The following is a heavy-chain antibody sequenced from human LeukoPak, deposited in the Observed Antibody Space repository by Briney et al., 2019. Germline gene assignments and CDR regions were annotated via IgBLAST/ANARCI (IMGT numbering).Heavy chain of an antibody. CDR3: ARKGELERRRSWDC. D-gene: IGHD1-1*01. CDR2: IKQDGRGR. V-gene: IGHV3-7*03. CDR1: GFTFSNYW. Sequence: GGSLRLSCAVSGFTFSNYWMSWVRQTPGKGLEWVSNIKQDGRGRYYVDSVKGRFTISRDNAKNSLYLQMSSLRAEDTAVYYCARKGELERRRSWDCWGQGTLVTVSS. J-gene: IGHJ4*02.